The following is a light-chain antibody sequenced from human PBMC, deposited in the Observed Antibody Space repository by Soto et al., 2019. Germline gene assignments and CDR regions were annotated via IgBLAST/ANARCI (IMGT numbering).Light chain of an antibody. CDR2: GAS. CDR1: QSVSSIY. Sequence: EIVLTQSPGTLSLSPGERATLSCRASQSVSSIYLAWYQQKPGQAPRLLIYGASSRATGIPDRFSGSGSGTDFTLPISRLEPEDFAVYYCQQFGSSPLFTFGPGTKVDVK. J-gene: IGKJ3*01. V-gene: IGKV3-20*01. CDR3: QQFGSSPLFT.